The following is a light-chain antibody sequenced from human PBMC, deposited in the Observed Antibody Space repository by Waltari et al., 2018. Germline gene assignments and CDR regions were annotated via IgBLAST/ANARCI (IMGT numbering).Light chain of an antibody. J-gene: IGKJ1*01. CDR3: QQYYSSPWT. Sequence: DIVMTQSPDPLSVSLGERATTNCKSSQNVLYSSNNRNYLAWYQVKPGQPPKVLIYWASMRENGVPDRFSGSGSGTDFTLTINSLQAEDMAVYYCQQYYSSPWTFGQGTKVEIK. CDR1: QNVLYSSNNRNY. CDR2: WAS. V-gene: IGKV4-1*01.